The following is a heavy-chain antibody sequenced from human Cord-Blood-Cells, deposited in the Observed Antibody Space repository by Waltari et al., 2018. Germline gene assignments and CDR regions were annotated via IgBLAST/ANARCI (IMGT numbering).Heavy chain of an antibody. CDR2: ISISISYI. CDR1: GFTFSSYS. D-gene: IGHD6-6*01. V-gene: IGHV3-21*06. CDR3: ARDLDRYSSSSGYDY. J-gene: IGHJ4*02. Sequence: EVPLVETGGGLVKPGGSLRLSCAASGFTFSSYSMNWVRQAPGKGLAWVSSISISISYIYYEGSVKGRFTISRDNAKNSLYLQMSSLRAEVTAVYYCARDLDRYSSSSGYDYWGQGTLVTVSS.